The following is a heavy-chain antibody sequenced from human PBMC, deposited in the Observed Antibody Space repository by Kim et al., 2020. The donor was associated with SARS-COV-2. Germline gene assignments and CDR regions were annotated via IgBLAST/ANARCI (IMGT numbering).Heavy chain of an antibody. CDR1: GGSISSGGYY. V-gene: IGHV4-31*03. J-gene: IGHJ4*02. Sequence: SETLSLTCTVSGGSISSGGYYWSWIRQHPGKGLEWIGYVYYSGSTYYNPSLKSRVTISVDTSKNQFSLKLSSVTAADTAVYYCARDGGMVQGLFDYWGQGTLVTVSS. CDR3: ARDGGMVQGLFDY. D-gene: IGHD3-10*01. CDR2: VYYSGST.